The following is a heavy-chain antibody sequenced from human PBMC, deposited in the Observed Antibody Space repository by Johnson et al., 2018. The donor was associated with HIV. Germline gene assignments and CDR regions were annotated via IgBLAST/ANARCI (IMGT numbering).Heavy chain of an antibody. CDR3: AREGGQWLVLVDAFDI. CDR1: GFTFSSYG. D-gene: IGHD6-19*01. J-gene: IGHJ3*02. CDR2: IRSDGSNK. V-gene: IGHV3-30*02. Sequence: QVQLVESGGGVVQPGGSLRLSCAASGFTFSSYGMHWVRQAPGKGLEWVAFIRSDGSNKYYVDSVKGRLTISRDNAKNSLYLQMNSLRAEDTAVYYCAREGGQWLVLVDAFDIWGQGTMVTVSS.